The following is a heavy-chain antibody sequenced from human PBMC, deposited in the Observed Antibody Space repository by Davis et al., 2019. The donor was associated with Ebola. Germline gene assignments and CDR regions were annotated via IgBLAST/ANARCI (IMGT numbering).Heavy chain of an antibody. J-gene: IGHJ6*02. CDR1: GYTFTNYD. CDR2: MNPNSGST. CDR3: ASNTRYYYYGMDV. V-gene: IGHV1-8*01. Sequence: ASVKVSCKASGYTFTNYDINWVRQATGQGLEWMGWMNPNSGSTGYAQKFQGRVTMTRNTSISTAYMELGSLRFEDTAVYYCASNTRYYYYGMDVWGQGTTVTVSS.